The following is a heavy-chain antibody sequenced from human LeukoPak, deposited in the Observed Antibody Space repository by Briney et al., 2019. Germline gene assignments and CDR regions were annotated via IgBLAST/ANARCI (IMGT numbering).Heavy chain of an antibody. V-gene: IGHV4-61*02. J-gene: IGHJ4*02. D-gene: IGHD5-18*01. CDR2: IYTSGST. CDR3: AKILSKYSYGFDY. Sequence: SETLSLTCTVSGGSISSGSYYWSWIRQPAGKGLEWIGRIYTSGSTNYNPSLKSRVTISVDTSKNQFSLKLSSVTAADTAVYYCAKILSKYSYGFDYWGQGTLLTVSS. CDR1: GGSISSGSYY.